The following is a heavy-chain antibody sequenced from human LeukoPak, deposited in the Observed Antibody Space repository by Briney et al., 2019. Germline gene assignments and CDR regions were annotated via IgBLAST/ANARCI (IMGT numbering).Heavy chain of an antibody. CDR2: ISSDSKTI. Sequence: PGGSLRLSCTASGFTFNTYSMSWVRQAPGKGLEWVSYISSDSKTIYYADSVKGRFTISRDNAKNSLYLQMDSLRAEDTAVYYCASPFDYWGQGTLVTVSS. V-gene: IGHV3-48*01. J-gene: IGHJ4*02. CDR3: ASPFDY. CDR1: GFTFNTYS.